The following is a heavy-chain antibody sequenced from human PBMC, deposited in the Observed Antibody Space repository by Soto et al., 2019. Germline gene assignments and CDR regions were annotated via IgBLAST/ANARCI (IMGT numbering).Heavy chain of an antibody. Sequence: EVQLVESGGDLVQRGGSLSLSFAASGFPFSSYWMHWVRNTPGKGLNWVARISGDGVTTYYPDSVTGGFTVSRDNAKNTLSLQISGLRAEDTAVYYCAREYYGLLTGYYTDYWGQGTLVSVSS. CDR3: AREYYGLLTGYYTDY. CDR1: GFPFSSYW. D-gene: IGHD3-9*01. V-gene: IGHV3-74*01. J-gene: IGHJ4*02. CDR2: ISGDGVTT.